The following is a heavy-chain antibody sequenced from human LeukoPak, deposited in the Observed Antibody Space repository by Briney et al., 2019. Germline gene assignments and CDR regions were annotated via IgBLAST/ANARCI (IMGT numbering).Heavy chain of an antibody. CDR1: GFTFSSYW. CDR3: ARDGITGTTTY. J-gene: IGHJ4*02. Sequence: GESLKISCKGSGFTFSSYWMSWVRQAPGKGLEWVANIKQDGSEKYYVDSVKGRFTISRDNAKNSLYLQMNSLRAEDTAVYYCARDGITGTTTYWGQGTLVTVSS. V-gene: IGHV3-7*01. D-gene: IGHD1-7*01. CDR2: IKQDGSEK.